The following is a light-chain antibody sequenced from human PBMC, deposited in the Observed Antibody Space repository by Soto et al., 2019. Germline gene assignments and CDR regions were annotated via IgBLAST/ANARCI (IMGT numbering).Light chain of an antibody. CDR3: QSYDSGQSGHVL. CDR2: GNS. V-gene: IGLV1-40*01. Sequence: QSVLTQPPSVSGAPGQRVTISCTGNNSNIGAGYDVLWYQQLPGTAPRLLIYGNSNRPSGVPDRSAGSKSGTSASVVITGLQADDEADYYCQSYDSGQSGHVLFGGGTKLTVL. J-gene: IGLJ3*02. CDR1: NSNIGAGYD.